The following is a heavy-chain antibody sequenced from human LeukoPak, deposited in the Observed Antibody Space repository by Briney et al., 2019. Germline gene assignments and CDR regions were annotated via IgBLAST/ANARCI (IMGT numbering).Heavy chain of an antibody. Sequence: ASVKVSCKASGGTFGSYGISWLRQAPGQGLEWMGGITPMFGAPKYAQKFQDRVAITTDVSTSTAYMELSRLRSEDTAVYYCAREITVIRGSRDAFNIWGQGTMATVSS. J-gene: IGHJ3*02. CDR1: GGTFGSYG. D-gene: IGHD3-22*01. CDR3: AREITVIRGSRDAFNI. CDR2: ITPMFGAP. V-gene: IGHV1-69*05.